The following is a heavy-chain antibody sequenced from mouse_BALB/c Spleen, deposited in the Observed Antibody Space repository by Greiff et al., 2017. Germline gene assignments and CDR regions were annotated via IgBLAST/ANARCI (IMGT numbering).Heavy chain of an antibody. D-gene: IGHD2-4*01. CDR1: GFTFTDYY. CDR2: IRNKANGYTT. V-gene: IGHV7-3*02. CDR3: ARAGDYDYYYAMDY. J-gene: IGHJ4*01. Sequence: EVKLMESGGGLVQPGGSLRLSCATSGFTFTDYYMSWVRPPPGKALEWLGFIRNKANGYTTEYSASVKGRFTISRDNSQSILYLQMNTLRAEDSATYYCARAGDYDYYYAMDYWGQGTSVTVSS.